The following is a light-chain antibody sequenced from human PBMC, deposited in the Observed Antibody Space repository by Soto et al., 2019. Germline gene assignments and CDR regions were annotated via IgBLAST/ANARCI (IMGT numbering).Light chain of an antibody. CDR3: EQCATPLTLDRGTPQLT. Sequence: DIQMTQSPSSLSASVGDTVIITCRASQSISVYLNWYQQIPGKAPKLLIYTASTLQSGVPSRFSGSGSGTVSALAISSVHPQTIATFYCEQCATPLTLDRGTPQLTFGRGTKVEIK. J-gene: IGKJ4*01. CDR1: QSISVY. V-gene: IGKV1-39*01. CDR2: TAS.